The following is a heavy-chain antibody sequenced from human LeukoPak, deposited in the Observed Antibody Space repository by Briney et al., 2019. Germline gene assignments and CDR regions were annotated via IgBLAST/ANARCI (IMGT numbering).Heavy chain of an antibody. Sequence: QTGGALRLSCAASGFTFSSYWMTWVRQAPGKGLEWVSFIGGKAYRGTIEYAASVKARFTISRDDSNNIAYLQMSSLKTEDTAVYYCTRNDILTGGVYFDYWGQGALVTVSS. CDR3: TRNDILTGGVYFDY. V-gene: IGHV3-49*04. D-gene: IGHD3-9*01. J-gene: IGHJ4*02. CDR1: GFTFSSYW. CDR2: IGGKAYRGTI.